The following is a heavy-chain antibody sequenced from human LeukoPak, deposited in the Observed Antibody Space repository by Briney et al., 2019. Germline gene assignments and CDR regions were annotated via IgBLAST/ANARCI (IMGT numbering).Heavy chain of an antibody. Sequence: PGGSLRLSCAASGFTFSSYSMNWVRQAPGKGLEWVSSISSSSSYIYYADSVKGRFTISRDNAKNSLYLQMNSLRAEGTAVYYCARVGTIFGVASTLGAFDIWGQGTMVTVSS. CDR1: GFTFSSYS. J-gene: IGHJ3*02. CDR2: ISSSSSYI. CDR3: ARVGTIFGVASTLGAFDI. D-gene: IGHD3-3*01. V-gene: IGHV3-21*01.